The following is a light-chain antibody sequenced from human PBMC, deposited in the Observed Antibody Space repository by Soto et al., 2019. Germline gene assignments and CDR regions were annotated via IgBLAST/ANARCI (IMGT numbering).Light chain of an antibody. CDR2: GAS. CDR3: QHYGSAPRT. J-gene: IGKJ4*01. V-gene: IGKV3-20*01. Sequence: EIVLTQSPGTLSLYPGERATLSCRASQSVSSNYLAWYQQKPGQAPRLLIYGASSRATGIPDRFSGSGSGTDFILTISRLEPEDFAVYYCQHYGSAPRTFGGGTKVEIK. CDR1: QSVSSNY.